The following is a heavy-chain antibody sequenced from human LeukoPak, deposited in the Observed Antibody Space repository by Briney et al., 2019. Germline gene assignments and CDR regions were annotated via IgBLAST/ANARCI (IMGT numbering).Heavy chain of an antibody. J-gene: IGHJ3*02. D-gene: IGHD4-23*01. Sequence: PGGSLRLSCAASGLTFSSYEMNWVRQAPGKGLEWVSYIRSSGSIIFYADSVKGRFTISRDNAKNSLYLQMNSLRAEDTAVYYCARVNDYGGDDDAFDIWGQGTMVTVSS. CDR1: GLTFSSYE. V-gene: IGHV3-48*03. CDR2: IRSSGSII. CDR3: ARVNDYGGDDDAFDI.